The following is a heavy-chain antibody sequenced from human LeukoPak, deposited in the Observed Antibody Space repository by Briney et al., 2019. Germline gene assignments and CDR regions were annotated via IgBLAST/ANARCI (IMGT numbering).Heavy chain of an antibody. Sequence: SQTLSLTCVISGDSVSSNSAAWNWIRQSPSRGLEWLGRTYYKSKWYNDYAVSVKSRITINPDTSKNQFSLQLNSVTPEDTAVYYCARDFYYYGSGLFDYWGQGTLVTVSS. CDR2: TYYKSKWYN. CDR3: ARDFYYYGSGLFDY. V-gene: IGHV6-1*01. CDR1: GDSVSSNSAA. J-gene: IGHJ4*02. D-gene: IGHD3-10*01.